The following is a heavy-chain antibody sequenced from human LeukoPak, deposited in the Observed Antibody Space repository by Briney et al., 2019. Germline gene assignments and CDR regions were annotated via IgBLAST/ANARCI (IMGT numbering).Heavy chain of an antibody. CDR2: IYYSGST. D-gene: IGHD1-20*01. V-gene: IGHV4-59*01. CDR3: ARDRYKWGGHDAFDI. CDR1: VGPISSYY. J-gene: IGHJ3*02. Sequence: SETLSLTCTVSVGPISSYYWICPRQPPGKGLEGIGYIYYSGSTTSHPSLKSRATISVDTSKQQFSLKLSSVTAADTAVYYCARDRYKWGGHDAFDIWGHGTMVTVSS.